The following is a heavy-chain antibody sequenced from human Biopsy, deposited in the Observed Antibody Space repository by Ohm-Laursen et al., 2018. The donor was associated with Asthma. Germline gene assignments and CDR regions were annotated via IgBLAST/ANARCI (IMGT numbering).Heavy chain of an antibody. CDR2: GGSYYDGGLK. CDR3: ARDVMEWYLPAFDF. D-gene: IGHD3-3*01. CDR1: GFVFSQCG. Sequence: SLRLSCAASGFVFSQCGMHWVRQGPGKVLEWVAVGGSYYDGGLKYYADSVNGRFTVSRDDSKNTLYLQMNSLRLDDTAVYYCARDVMEWYLPAFDFWGQGTLVTVSS. V-gene: IGHV3-30*03. J-gene: IGHJ4*02.